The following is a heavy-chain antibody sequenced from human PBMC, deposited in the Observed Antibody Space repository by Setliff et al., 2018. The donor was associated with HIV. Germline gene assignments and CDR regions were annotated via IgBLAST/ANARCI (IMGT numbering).Heavy chain of an antibody. Sequence: ASVKVSCKASGYTFTSYDINWVRQSPGQGLEWLGWMNPNSGRAGSAQMFQGRLTMTRDTSTSTAYMELSSLTSDDTAIYYCARGRLSWSPDFWGQGTLVTVPQ. J-gene: IGHJ4*02. CDR3: ARGRLSWSPDF. CDR2: MNPNSGRA. V-gene: IGHV1-8*02. CDR1: GYTFTSYD.